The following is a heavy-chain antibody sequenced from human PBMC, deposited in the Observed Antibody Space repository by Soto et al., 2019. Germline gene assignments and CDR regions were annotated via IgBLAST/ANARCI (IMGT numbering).Heavy chain of an antibody. V-gene: IGHV3-48*02. CDR1: GFTFSNYS. CDR2: ISGSSSTI. J-gene: IGHJ5*02. Sequence: GGSLRLSCTASGFTFSNYSMNWVRQAPGKRLEWISYISGSSSTIFYAASVKGRFTISRDNAKDSLFLHMSTLRDEDTAVYYCARSNWFDPWGQGTLVTVSS. CDR3: ARSNWFDP.